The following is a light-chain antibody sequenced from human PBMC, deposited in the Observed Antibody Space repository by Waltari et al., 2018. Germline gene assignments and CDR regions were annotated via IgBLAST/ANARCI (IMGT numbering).Light chain of an antibody. CDR3: MQALQTPLLT. CDR1: QSLLHSNGYNY. Sequence: DIVMTQSPLSLPVTPGEPASISCRSSQSLLHSNGYNYLDWYLQKPGQSPQLLIYLGSNRASGVPDRVSGSGSGTDFTLKISRVEAEDVGVYYCMQALQTPLLTFGGGTKVEIK. J-gene: IGKJ4*01. CDR2: LGS. V-gene: IGKV2-28*01.